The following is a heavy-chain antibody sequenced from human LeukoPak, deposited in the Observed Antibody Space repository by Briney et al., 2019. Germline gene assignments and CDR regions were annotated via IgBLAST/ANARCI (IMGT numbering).Heavy chain of an antibody. CDR3: AKVGEYGYCSRDTCFSPFDY. J-gene: IGHJ4*02. CDR2: IYSGGTT. D-gene: IGHD2-15*01. Sequence: PGGSLRLSCAASGFTVSSNYMHWVRQAPGKGLEWVSVIYSGGTTYYADSVKGRFTISRDHSKNTLYLQMSSLRAEDTAVYYCAKVGEYGYCSRDTCFSPFDYWGQGTLVAVSS. V-gene: IGHV3-53*01. CDR1: GFTVSSNY.